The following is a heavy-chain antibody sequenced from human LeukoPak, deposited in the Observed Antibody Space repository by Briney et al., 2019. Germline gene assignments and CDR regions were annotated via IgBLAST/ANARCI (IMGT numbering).Heavy chain of an antibody. J-gene: IGHJ4*02. Sequence: SSETLSLTCTVSSASISSYYWSWIRQPAGKGLEWIGRVSASGSSNYNPCLKSRVTMSVDTSKNQFSLKLSSVMAADTAVYYCATLSSGAAADSWGQGTLVTVSS. CDR1: SASISSYY. CDR3: ATLSSGAAADS. V-gene: IGHV4-4*07. D-gene: IGHD3-10*02. CDR2: VSASGSS.